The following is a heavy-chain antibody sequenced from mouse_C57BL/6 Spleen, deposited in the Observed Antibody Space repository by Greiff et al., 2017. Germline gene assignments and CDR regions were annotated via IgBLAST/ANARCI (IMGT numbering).Heavy chain of an antibody. CDR1: GYTFTDYN. CDR3: ARGDYSNYGFDY. V-gene: IGHV1-18*01. CDR2: INPNNGGT. Sequence: VQLQQSGPELVKPGASVKIPCKASGYTFTDYNMVWVKQSHGKSLEWIGDINPNNGGTIYNQKFKGKATLTVDKSSSTAYMELRSLTSEDTAVYYCARGDYSNYGFDYWGQGTTLTVSS. D-gene: IGHD2-5*01. J-gene: IGHJ2*01.